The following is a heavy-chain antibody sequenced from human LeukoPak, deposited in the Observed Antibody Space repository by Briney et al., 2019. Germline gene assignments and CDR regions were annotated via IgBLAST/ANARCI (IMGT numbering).Heavy chain of an antibody. CDR1: GFTFSSYA. V-gene: IGHV3-23*01. J-gene: IGHJ4*02. CDR3: AKAPVTSCRGDYCYPFDY. CDR2: ISSTDAGT. D-gene: IGHD2-21*01. Sequence: GGSLRLSCAASGFTFSSYAMHWVRQAPGKGLEWVSAISSTDAGTYHADSVRGRFTISRDSSKNTLYLQMNSLRAEDAAVYYCAKAPVTSCRGDYCYPFDYWGQGTLVTVSS.